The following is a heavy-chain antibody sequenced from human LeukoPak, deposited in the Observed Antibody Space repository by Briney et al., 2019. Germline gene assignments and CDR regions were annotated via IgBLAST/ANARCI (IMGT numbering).Heavy chain of an antibody. J-gene: IGHJ4*02. CDR3: TTVLSSNRYNLCDY. CDR2: IYSGGST. D-gene: IGHD6-13*01. CDR1: GFTVSSNY. Sequence: GGSLRLSCAASGFTVSSNYMSWVRQAPGKGLEWVSLIYSGGSTYYADSVKGRFTISRDNSKDTLFLHMNSLRAEDTAVYYCTTVLSSNRYNLCDYWGQGTLVTVSS. V-gene: IGHV3-66*01.